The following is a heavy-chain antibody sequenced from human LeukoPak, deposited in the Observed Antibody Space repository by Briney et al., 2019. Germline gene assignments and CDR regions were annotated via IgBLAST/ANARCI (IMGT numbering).Heavy chain of an antibody. CDR3: ARDPPLASSRSYYAAYYFDY. V-gene: IGHV1-46*01. J-gene: IGHJ4*02. CDR2: INPSGGST. D-gene: IGHD1-26*01. CDR1: GYTFTSFY. Sequence: ASVKVSCKASGYTFTSFYMHWVRQAPGQGLEWMGIINPSGGSTTYAQKFQGRVTMTRDTSTSTVYMELSSLRSEDTALYYCARDPPLASSRSYYAAYYFDYWGQGTLVTVSS.